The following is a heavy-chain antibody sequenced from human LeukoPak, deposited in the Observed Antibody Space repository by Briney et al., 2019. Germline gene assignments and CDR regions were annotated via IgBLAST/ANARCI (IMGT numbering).Heavy chain of an antibody. J-gene: IGHJ4*02. Sequence: GASVKVSCKASGYTFTSYAMNWVRQAPGQGLEWMGWINTNTGNPTYAQGFTGRFVFSLDTSVSTAYLQISSLRAEDTAVYYCARGGPYDILTGVDYWGQGTLVTVSS. CDR2: INTNTGNP. CDR1: GYTFTSYA. V-gene: IGHV7-4-1*02. D-gene: IGHD3-9*01. CDR3: ARGGPYDILTGVDY.